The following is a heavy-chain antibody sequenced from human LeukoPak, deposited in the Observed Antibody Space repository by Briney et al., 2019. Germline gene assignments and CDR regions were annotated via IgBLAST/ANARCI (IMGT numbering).Heavy chain of an antibody. V-gene: IGHV1-18*01. CDR3: ARADTVRLGELSHFDY. J-gene: IGHJ4*02. CDR2: ISAYNGNT. CDR1: GYTFTSYG. D-gene: IGHD3-16*02. Sequence: ASVKVSCKASGYTFTSYGISWVRQAPGQGLEWMGWISAYNGNTNYAQKLQGRVTMTADTSTSTAYMELRSLRSDDTAVYYCARADTVRLGELSHFDYWGQGTLVTVSS.